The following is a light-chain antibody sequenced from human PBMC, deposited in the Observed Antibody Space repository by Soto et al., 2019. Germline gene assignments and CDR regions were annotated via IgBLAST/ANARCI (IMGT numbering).Light chain of an antibody. CDR1: QSVTNDY. Sequence: EIVLTQSPGTLSLSPGERAALSCRASQSVTNDYVAWYRQIPGQAPSLLMYGPSSRAAGIPDRFSGRGSGTDFTLTISRLEPEDFAVYYCQQYGSSPWTFGQGTKVDIK. CDR2: GPS. V-gene: IGKV3-20*01. CDR3: QQYGSSPWT. J-gene: IGKJ1*01.